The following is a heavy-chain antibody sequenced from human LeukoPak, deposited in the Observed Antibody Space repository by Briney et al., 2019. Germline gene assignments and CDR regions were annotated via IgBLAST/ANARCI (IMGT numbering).Heavy chain of an antibody. CDR3: ARELPAAMPGWFDP. Sequence: SETLSLTCTVSGGSISSGGYYWSWIRQHPGKGLEWIGYIYYSGGTYYNPSLKSRVTISVDTSKNQFSLKLSSVTAADTAVYYCARELPAAMPGWFDPWGQGTLVTVSS. CDR1: GGSISSGGYY. J-gene: IGHJ5*02. D-gene: IGHD2-2*01. CDR2: IYYSGGT. V-gene: IGHV4-31*03.